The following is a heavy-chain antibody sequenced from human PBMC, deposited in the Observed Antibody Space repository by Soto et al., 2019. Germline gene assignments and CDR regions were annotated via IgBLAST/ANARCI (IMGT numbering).Heavy chain of an antibody. CDR1: GFTFRSFT. V-gene: IGHV3-21*01. CDR3: TRDASRDSSARGWFDP. D-gene: IGHD6-13*01. CDR2: ISSNSAYI. J-gene: IGHJ5*02. Sequence: GGSLRLSCAASGFTFRSFTMNWVRQAPGKGLEWVSTISSNSAYIYYTDALRGRFTISRDNAKNSLHPQMNSLRAEDTAVYYCTRDASRDSSARGWFDPWGPGTLVTVSS.